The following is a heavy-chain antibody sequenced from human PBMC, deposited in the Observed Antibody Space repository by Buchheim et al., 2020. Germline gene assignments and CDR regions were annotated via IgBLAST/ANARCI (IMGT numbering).Heavy chain of an antibody. CDR2: ISGSGGNT. V-gene: IGHV3-23*01. J-gene: IGHJ5*02. D-gene: IGHD6-6*01. CDR1: GFTFSSYA. CDR3: AKGGHEYSSPNWFDP. Sequence: EVQLLESGGGLVQPGGSLRLSCAASGFTFSSYAMSWVRQAPGKGLEWVSIISGSGGNTFYADSVKGRFAISRDNSKNTLYLQMNSLRADDTAVYYCAKGGHEYSSPNWFDPWGQGTL.